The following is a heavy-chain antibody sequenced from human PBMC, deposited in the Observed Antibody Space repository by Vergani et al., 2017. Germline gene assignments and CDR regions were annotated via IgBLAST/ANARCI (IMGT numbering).Heavy chain of an antibody. CDR2: IYYSGST. CDR3: ARERGYSSSWYGPRDAYGMDV. D-gene: IGHD6-13*01. V-gene: IGHV4-59*01. CDR1: GGSISSYY. J-gene: IGHJ6*02. Sequence: QVQLQESGPGLVKPSETLSLTCTVSGGSISSYYWSWIRQPPGKGLEWIGYIYYSGSTNYNPSLKSRVTISVDTSKNQFSLKLSSVTAADTSVYYCARERGYSSSWYGPRDAYGMDVWGQGTTVTVSS.